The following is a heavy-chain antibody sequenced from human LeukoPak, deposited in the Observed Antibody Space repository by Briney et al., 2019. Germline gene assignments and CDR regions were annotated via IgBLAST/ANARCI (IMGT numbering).Heavy chain of an antibody. Sequence: SETLSLTCAVYGRSFSGYYWSWIRQPPGKALEWIGEIIYSGSTNYDPSLKSRVTISVDTSKDKFSLKLSSVTAADTAVYYCARGIVLMVYPLFGFDPWGQGTLVTVSS. D-gene: IGHD2-8*01. J-gene: IGHJ5*02. CDR2: IIYSGST. CDR3: ARGIVLMVYPLFGFDP. V-gene: IGHV4-34*01. CDR1: GRSFSGYY.